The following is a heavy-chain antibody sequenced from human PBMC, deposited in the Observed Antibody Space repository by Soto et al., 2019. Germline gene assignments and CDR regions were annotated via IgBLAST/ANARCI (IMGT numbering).Heavy chain of an antibody. CDR2: IYYSGST. CDR3: ASYGGASSPFDY. V-gene: IGHV4-31*03. Sequence: QVPLQESGPGLVKPSQTLSLTCTVSGASISSGGYYWSWIRQHPGEALEWIAYIYYSGSTYYNPSLRSRVTISVDTSKNHFSLKLNSVTAADTAVYYCASYGGASSPFDYWGQGSLVTVSS. D-gene: IGHD3-16*01. J-gene: IGHJ4*02. CDR1: GASISSGGYY.